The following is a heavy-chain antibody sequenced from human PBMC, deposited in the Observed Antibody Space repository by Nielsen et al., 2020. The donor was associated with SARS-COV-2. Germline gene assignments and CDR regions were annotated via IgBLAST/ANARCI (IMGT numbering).Heavy chain of an antibody. CDR3: ATCRGPYWYFDL. CDR2: ISYDGSDQ. J-gene: IGHJ2*01. D-gene: IGHD3-10*01. CDR1: GFTFSRFG. V-gene: IGHV3-30*03. Sequence: GGSLRLSCAASGFTFSRFGMHWVRQTPGRGLEWVAYISYDGSDQYYEDSLKGRFTISRDNAKNSLYLQMNSLRAEDTAVYYCATCRGPYWYFDLWGRGTLVTVSS.